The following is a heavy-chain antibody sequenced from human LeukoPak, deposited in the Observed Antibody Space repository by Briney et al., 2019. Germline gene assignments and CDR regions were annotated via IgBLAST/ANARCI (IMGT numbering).Heavy chain of an antibody. D-gene: IGHD4-11*01. CDR1: GFTFRSYG. J-gene: IGHJ4*02. CDR3: AKGLDYNLDH. Sequence: PGGSLRLSCAASGFTFRSYGMHWVRQAPGKGLEWVAFIRYDGNNKYYADSVKGRFTISRDNSKNTLYLQMHSLRVEDTAVYYCAKGLDYNLDHWGQGILVSVSS. V-gene: IGHV3-30*02. CDR2: IRYDGNNK.